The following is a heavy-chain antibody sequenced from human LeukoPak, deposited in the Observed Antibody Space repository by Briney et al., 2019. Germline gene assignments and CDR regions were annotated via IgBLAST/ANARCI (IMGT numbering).Heavy chain of an antibody. CDR1: GGSISSYY. D-gene: IGHD6-13*01. Sequence: SETLSLTCTVSGGSISSYYWSWIRQPPGKGLEWIGYIYYSGSTNYNPSLKSRVTISVDTSKNQFSLKLSSVTAAGTAVYYCARGHDSSSCWFDPWGQGTLVTVSS. J-gene: IGHJ5*02. CDR3: ARGHDSSSCWFDP. CDR2: IYYSGST. V-gene: IGHV4-59*01.